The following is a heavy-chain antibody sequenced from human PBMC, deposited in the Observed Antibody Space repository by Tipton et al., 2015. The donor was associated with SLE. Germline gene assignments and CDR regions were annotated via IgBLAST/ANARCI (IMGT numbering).Heavy chain of an antibody. D-gene: IGHD3-16*01. CDR3: ARSMLTTKRVFDY. Sequence: TLSLTCTVSGGSISSHYWSWIRQTPGKGLEWIGYIYYSGSTNYNHSLKSRVTMSVDTSKNQFSLSVNSVTAADTAVYYCARSMLTTKRVFDYWGQGTLVTVSS. V-gene: IGHV4-59*11. CDR2: IYYSGST. CDR1: GGSISSHY. J-gene: IGHJ4*02.